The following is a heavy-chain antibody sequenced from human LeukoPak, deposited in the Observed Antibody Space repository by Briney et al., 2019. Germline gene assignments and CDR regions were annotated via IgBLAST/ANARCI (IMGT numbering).Heavy chain of an antibody. J-gene: IGHJ4*02. Sequence: SETLSLTCAVYGGSFSGYYWSWMRQPPGKGLEWIGEINHSGSTNYNPSLKSRVTISVDTSKNQFSLKLSSVTAADTAVYYCARGHGYDSSGYYYYFDYWGQGTLVTVSS. CDR3: ARGHGYDSSGYYYYFDY. D-gene: IGHD3-22*01. CDR1: GGSFSGYY. V-gene: IGHV4-34*01. CDR2: INHSGST.